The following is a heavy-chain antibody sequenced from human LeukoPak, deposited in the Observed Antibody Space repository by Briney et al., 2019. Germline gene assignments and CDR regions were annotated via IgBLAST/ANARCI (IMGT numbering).Heavy chain of an antibody. CDR3: ARGAPVYYYSMDV. CDR2: IYHSGST. V-gene: IGHV4-30-2*01. Sequence: SQTLSLTCAVSGGSISSGGYSWSWIRQPPGKGLEWIGYIYHSGSTYYNPSLKSRVTISVDRSKNQFSLKLSSVTAADTAVYYCARGAPVYYYSMDVWGQGTTVTVSS. CDR1: GGSISSGGYS. J-gene: IGHJ6*02.